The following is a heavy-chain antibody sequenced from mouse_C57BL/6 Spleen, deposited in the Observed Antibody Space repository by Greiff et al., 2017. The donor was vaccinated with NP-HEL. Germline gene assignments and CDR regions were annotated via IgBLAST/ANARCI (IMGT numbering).Heavy chain of an antibody. J-gene: IGHJ4*01. V-gene: IGHV1-64*01. Sequence: QVQLQQPGAELVKPGASVKLSCKASGYTFTSYWMHWVKQRPGQGLEWIGMIHPNSGSTNYNEKFKSKATLTVDKSSSTAYMQLSSLTSADSAVYYCARGYYGSRGGYYAMDYWGQGTSVTVSS. D-gene: IGHD1-1*01. CDR1: GYTFTSYW. CDR2: IHPNSGST. CDR3: ARGYYGSRGGYYAMDY.